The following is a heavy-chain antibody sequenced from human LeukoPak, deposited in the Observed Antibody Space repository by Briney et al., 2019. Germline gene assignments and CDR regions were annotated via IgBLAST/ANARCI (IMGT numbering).Heavy chain of an antibody. CDR3: ARRYDFWSGYYGWFDP. Sequence: GGSLRLSCAASGSTFDDYGMSWIRRAPGKGLEWISYISISGYSTYYADSVKGRFTISRDNAKNSLYLQMNNLRPEDTAFYYCARRYDFWSGYYGWFDPWGQGTLVTVSS. CDR2: ISISGYST. J-gene: IGHJ5*02. D-gene: IGHD3-3*01. V-gene: IGHV3-11*04. CDR1: GSTFDDYG.